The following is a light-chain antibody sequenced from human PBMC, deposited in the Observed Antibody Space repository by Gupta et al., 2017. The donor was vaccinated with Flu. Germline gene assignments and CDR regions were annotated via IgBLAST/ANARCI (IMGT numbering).Light chain of an antibody. V-gene: IGLV3-21*02. CDR1: NIGSKS. CDR3: QVWDDNSGHVI. CDR2: DDI. J-gene: IGLJ2*01. Sequence: SYVLTQPPSVSVAPGRTASITCERGNIGSKSVHWYQQSPGQAPILVVYDDIHRPSGIPERFSGSISGYTATLTISRVEAGDEADYYCQVWDDNSGHVIFGGGTKLLVL.